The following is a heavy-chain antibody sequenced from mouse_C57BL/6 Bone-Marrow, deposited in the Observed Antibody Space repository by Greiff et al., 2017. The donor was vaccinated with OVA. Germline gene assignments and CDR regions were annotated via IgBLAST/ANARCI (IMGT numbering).Heavy chain of an antibody. Sequence: QVQLQQSDAELVKPGASVTISCKVSGYTFTDHTIHWMKQRPEQGLEGIGYIYPRDGSTKYNEKFKGKATLTADKSSSTAYMQLNSLTSEDAAVYFCARSIYYGSSYYFDYWGQGTTLTVSS. V-gene: IGHV1-78*01. CDR2: IYPRDGST. CDR3: ARSIYYGSSYYFDY. D-gene: IGHD1-1*01. J-gene: IGHJ2*01. CDR1: GYTFTDHT.